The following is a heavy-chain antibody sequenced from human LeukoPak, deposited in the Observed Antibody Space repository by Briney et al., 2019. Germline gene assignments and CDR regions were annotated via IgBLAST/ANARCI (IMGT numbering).Heavy chain of an antibody. J-gene: IGHJ4*02. V-gene: IGHV3-23*01. Sequence: PGGSLRLSCAASGFTFSNYAMSWVRQAPGKGLEWASGISGSGDRTYYADSVKGRFTISRDNSKNTLYLQMDSLRAEDTAVYYCAKYFCSGGSCYDGVDYWGQGTLVTVSS. D-gene: IGHD2-15*01. CDR2: ISGSGDRT. CDR1: GFTFSNYA. CDR3: AKYFCSGGSCYDGVDY.